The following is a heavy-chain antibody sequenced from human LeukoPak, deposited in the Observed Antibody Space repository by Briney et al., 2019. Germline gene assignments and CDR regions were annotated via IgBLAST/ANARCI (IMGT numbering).Heavy chain of an antibody. CDR2: IYYSGST. V-gene: IGHV4-31*03. CDR1: GGSISSGGYY. CDR3: ARAPTVTTGDWFDP. D-gene: IGHD4-17*01. J-gene: IGHJ5*02. Sequence: SQTLSLTCTVSGGSISSGGYYWSWIHQHPGKGLEWIGYIYYSGSTYYNPSLKSRVTISVDTSKNQFSLKLSSVTAADTAVYYCARAPTVTTGDWFDPWGQGTLVTVSS.